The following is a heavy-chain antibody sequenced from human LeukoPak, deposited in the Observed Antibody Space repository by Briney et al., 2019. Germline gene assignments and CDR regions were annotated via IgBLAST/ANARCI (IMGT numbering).Heavy chain of an antibody. D-gene: IGHD3-10*01. V-gene: IGHV4-59*01. CDR2: IYYSGST. CDR3: ARCYYGSGSYSRNWFDP. CDR1: GGSISSYY. Sequence: SETLSLTCTVSGGSISSYYWSWIRQPAGKGLEWIGYIYYSGSTNYNPSLKSRVTISVDTSKNQFSLKLSSVTAADTAVYYCARCYYGSGSYSRNWFDPWGQGTLVTVSS. J-gene: IGHJ5*02.